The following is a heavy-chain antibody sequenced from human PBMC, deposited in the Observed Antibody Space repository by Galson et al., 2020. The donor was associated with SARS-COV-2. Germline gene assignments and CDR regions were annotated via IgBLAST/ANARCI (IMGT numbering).Heavy chain of an antibody. D-gene: IGHD5-12*01. Sequence: GGSLRLSCAASGFTFSSYAMSWVRQPPGKGLEWVSAIRGSGSSTYYADSVTGRFTISRDNSKNTLYLQMNSLRAEDTAVYYCAKDGYNYDYIDYWGQGTLVTVSS. V-gene: IGHV3-23*01. CDR3: AKDGYNYDYIDY. CDR2: IRGSGSST. J-gene: IGHJ4*02. CDR1: GFTFSSYA.